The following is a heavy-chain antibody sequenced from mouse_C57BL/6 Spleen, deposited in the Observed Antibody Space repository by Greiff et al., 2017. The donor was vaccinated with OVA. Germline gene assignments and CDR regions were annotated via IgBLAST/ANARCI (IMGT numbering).Heavy chain of an antibody. CDR3: ARFGYYWYFDV. J-gene: IGHJ1*03. CDR2: IYYSGTI. Sequence: EVQLQQSGPGLVKPSQTVFLTCTVTGISITTGNYRWSWIRQFPGNKLEWIGYIYYSGTITYNPSLTSRTTITRDTPKNQFFLEMNSLTAEDTATYYCARFGYYWYFDVWGTGTTVTVSS. V-gene: IGHV3-5*01. CDR1: GISITTGNYR.